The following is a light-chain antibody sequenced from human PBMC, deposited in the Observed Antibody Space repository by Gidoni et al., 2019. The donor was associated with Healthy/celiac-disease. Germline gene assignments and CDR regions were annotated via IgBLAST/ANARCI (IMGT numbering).Light chain of an antibody. CDR2: WAS. V-gene: IGKV4-1*01. Sequence: DIGMTQAPDSLAVSRGERATINCKSSQSVLYSSNNKNYLAWYQQKPGQPPKLLIYWASTRESGVPDRFSGSGSGTDFTLTISSLQAEDVAVYYCQQYYSTLTFGGGTKVEIK. J-gene: IGKJ4*01. CDR3: QQYYSTLT. CDR1: QSVLYSSNNKNY.